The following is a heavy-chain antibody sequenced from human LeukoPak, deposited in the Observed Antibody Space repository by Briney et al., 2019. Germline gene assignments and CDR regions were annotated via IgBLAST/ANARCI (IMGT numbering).Heavy chain of an antibody. CDR3: ARAGGYYDSSGYYDY. J-gene: IGHJ4*02. Sequence: ASVKVSCKASGYTFTSYCMHWVRQAPGQGLEWMGIINPSGGSTSYAQKFQGRVTMTRDTSTSTVYMELSSLRSEDTAVYYCARAGGYYDSSGYYDYWGQGTLVTVSS. CDR2: INPSGGST. CDR1: GYTFTSYC. V-gene: IGHV1-46*01. D-gene: IGHD3-22*01.